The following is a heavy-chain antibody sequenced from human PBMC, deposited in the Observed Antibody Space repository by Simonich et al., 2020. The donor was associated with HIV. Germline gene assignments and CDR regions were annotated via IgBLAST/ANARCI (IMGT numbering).Heavy chain of an antibody. D-gene: IGHD4-17*01. CDR3: ARAPDYGANVYFDY. Sequence: HVQLQESGPGLVKPSETLSLTCTVSGGSISRYYWSWIRQPPGKGMEWICYIFDNGITNDNPSRKSRVTISVDTSKNQFSLKMTSVTAADTAVYYCARAPDYGANVYFDYWGQGTLVTVSS. V-gene: IGHV4-59*01. J-gene: IGHJ4*02. CDR1: GGSISRYY. CDR2: IFDNGIT.